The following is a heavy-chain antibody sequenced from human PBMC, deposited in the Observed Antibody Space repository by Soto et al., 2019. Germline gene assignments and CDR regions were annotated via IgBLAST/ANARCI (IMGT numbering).Heavy chain of an antibody. V-gene: IGHV2-5*02. CDR2: LYWDDTR. Sequence: QITLKESSPTLVKPTQTLTLTCSFSGFSLYTGGVGVGWIRQPPGKALEWLALLYWDDTRRYNPSLKNTLTFAKDPSENPVVLTVTDMGPVDTGTYFCAHYTTDTYFDVWGKGATVSVSS. CDR3: AHYTTDTYFDV. CDR1: GFSLYTGGVG. J-gene: IGHJ6*04. D-gene: IGHD1-1*01.